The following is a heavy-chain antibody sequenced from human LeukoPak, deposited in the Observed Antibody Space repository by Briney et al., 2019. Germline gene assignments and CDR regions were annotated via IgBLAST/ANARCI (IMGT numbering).Heavy chain of an antibody. CDR2: IDWDDDT. V-gene: IGHV2-70*11. D-gene: IGHD7-27*01. CDR1: GFSLYASGMY. CDR3: ARMNRGNYFDY. J-gene: IGHJ4*02. Sequence: SGPTLLNPTQTLTLTCTFFGFSLYASGMYVSWIRQPPGKALEWLARIDWDDDTYYSTSLNTRLTISKDTSKNQVVLTMTNMDPVDTATYYCARMNRGNYFDYWGQGTLVTVSS.